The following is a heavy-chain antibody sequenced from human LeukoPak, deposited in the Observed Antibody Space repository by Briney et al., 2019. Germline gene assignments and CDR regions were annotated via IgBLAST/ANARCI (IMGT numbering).Heavy chain of an antibody. V-gene: IGHV5-51*01. D-gene: IGHD3-10*01. CDR1: GYRFTTYW. Sequence: GESLKISCKGSGYRFTTYWIGWVCQMPGKGLEWLGIVYPGDSDTRYSPSFQGQVAISADKSISTAYLQWSSLKASDTAMYYCARRDGSGLYYFDYWGQGTLVTVSS. CDR2: VYPGDSDT. CDR3: ARRDGSGLYYFDY. J-gene: IGHJ4*02.